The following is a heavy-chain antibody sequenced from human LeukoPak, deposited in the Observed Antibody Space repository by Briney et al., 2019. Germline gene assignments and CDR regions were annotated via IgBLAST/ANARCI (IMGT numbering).Heavy chain of an antibody. CDR2: VYYSGST. J-gene: IGHJ4*02. D-gene: IGHD6-25*01. Sequence: SETLSLTCTVSGGSISNYYWSWIRQPPGKGLEWIGYVYYSGSTNYNPSLKSRVTISVDTSKSQFSLKVRSVTAADTAVYYCARQTSGWRTAPSHFDYWGLGTLVTVSS. CDR1: GGSISNYY. V-gene: IGHV4-59*01. CDR3: ARQTSGWRTAPSHFDY.